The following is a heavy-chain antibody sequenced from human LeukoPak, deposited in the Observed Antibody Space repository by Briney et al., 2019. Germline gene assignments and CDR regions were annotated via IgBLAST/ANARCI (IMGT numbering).Heavy chain of an antibody. D-gene: IGHD2-15*01. Sequence: GASVKVSCKASGYTFSTYPMNWVRQAPGQGLEWMGWINTNTGNPTYAQVFTGRFVFSLDTSVSTAYLQISSLKAEDAAVYYCARGLGFCSDYSCYPDSWGQGTLVTVSS. CDR1: GYTFSTYP. J-gene: IGHJ4*03. CDR3: ARGLGFCSDYSCYPDS. CDR2: INTNTGNP. V-gene: IGHV7-4-1*02.